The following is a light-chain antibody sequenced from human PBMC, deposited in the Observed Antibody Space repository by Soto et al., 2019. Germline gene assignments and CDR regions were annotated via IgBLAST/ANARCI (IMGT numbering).Light chain of an antibody. V-gene: IGLV2-14*02. J-gene: IGLJ1*01. Sequence: QSALTQPASVSGPPGQSIVISCNGSSSDVGSYDLVSWYLQYPGKAPKVIIFEVTNRPSGVSYRFSGSKSGNTASLTISALLAEDEADYFCASSTSDSLYVFGTGTKVTVL. CDR2: EVT. CDR1: SSDVGSYDL. CDR3: ASSTSDSLYV.